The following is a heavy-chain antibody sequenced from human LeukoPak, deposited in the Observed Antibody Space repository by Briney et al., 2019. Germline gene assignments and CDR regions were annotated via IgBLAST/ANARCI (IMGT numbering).Heavy chain of an antibody. V-gene: IGHV4-30-2*01. J-gene: IGHJ3*02. D-gene: IGHD4/OR15-4a*01. CDR2: IYHSGST. CDR3: ARGSLTGAFDI. Sequence: SETLPLTCAVSGGSISSGGYSWSWIRQPPGKGLEWIGYIYHSGSTYYNPSLKSRVTISVDRSKNQFSLKLSSVTAADTAVYYCARGSLTGAFDIWGQGTMVTVSS. CDR1: GGSISSGGYS.